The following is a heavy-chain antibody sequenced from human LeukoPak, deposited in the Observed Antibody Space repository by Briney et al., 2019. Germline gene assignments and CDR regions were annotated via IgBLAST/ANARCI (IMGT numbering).Heavy chain of an antibody. CDR3: ARRGPIRITMIAPRRFDY. J-gene: IGHJ4*02. Sequence: KPSETLSLTCAVYGGSFSGYYWSWIRQPPGKGLEWIGEINHSRSTNHNPSLKSRVTISVDTSKNQFSLKLSSVTAADTAVYYCARRGPIRITMIAPRRFDYWGQGTLVTVSS. CDR1: GGSFSGYY. CDR2: INHSRST. V-gene: IGHV4-34*01. D-gene: IGHD3-22*01.